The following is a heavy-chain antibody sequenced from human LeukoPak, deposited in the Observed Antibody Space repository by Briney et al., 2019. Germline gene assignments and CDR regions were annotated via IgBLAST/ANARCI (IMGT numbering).Heavy chain of an antibody. V-gene: IGHV3-49*04. Sequence: GRSLRLSCTASGFTFGYYAMSWVRQAPGKGLEWVGFIRSKAYGGTTEYAASVKGRFTISRDDSKSIAYLQMNSLKTEDTAVYYCTRVYSSGWYRIIDYWGQGTLVTVSS. CDR1: GFTFGYYA. CDR3: TRVYSSGWYRIIDY. CDR2: IRSKAYGGTT. D-gene: IGHD6-19*01. J-gene: IGHJ4*02.